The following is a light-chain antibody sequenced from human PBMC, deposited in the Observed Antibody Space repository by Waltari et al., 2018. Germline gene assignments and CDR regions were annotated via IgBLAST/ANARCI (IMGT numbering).Light chain of an antibody. CDR3: QQFNTYPWT. CDR2: KAS. CDR1: ETISSW. Sequence: DIQINQSPSTLSASVGDRVTITCRASETISSWLAWYQQRPGKAPNLLIYKASRLGSGVPSRCSGSGAGTEFTLTISSLQPEDVATYYCQQFNTYPWTFGQGTKVDI. J-gene: IGKJ1*01. V-gene: IGKV1-5*03.